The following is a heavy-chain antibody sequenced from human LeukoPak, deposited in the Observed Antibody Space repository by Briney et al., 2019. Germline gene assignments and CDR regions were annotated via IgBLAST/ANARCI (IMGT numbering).Heavy chain of an antibody. J-gene: IGHJ3*02. CDR3: ARHADAAAGAFDI. D-gene: IGHD6-13*01. CDR2: IYSGGST. V-gene: IGHV3-66*04. Sequence: PGGSLRLSCAASGFTICSNYMSWVRQAPGKGLEWVSVIYSGGSTYYADSVKGRFTISRDNSKNTLYLQMNSLRAEDTAVYYCARHADAAAGAFDIWGQGTIVTVSS. CDR1: GFTICSNY.